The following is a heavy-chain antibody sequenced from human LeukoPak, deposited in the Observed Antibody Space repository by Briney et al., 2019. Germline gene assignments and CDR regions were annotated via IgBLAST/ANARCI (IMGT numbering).Heavy chain of an antibody. V-gene: IGHV3-30*02. Sequence: GGSLRLSCAASGFTFSSYGMHWVRQAPGKGLEWVAFIRYDGSNKYYADSVKGRFTISRDNTKNTLYLQMNSLRAEDTAVYYCAKDPIAAAATCFDYWGQGTLVTVSS. CDR2: IRYDGSNK. CDR3: AKDPIAAAATCFDY. J-gene: IGHJ4*02. D-gene: IGHD6-13*01. CDR1: GFTFSSYG.